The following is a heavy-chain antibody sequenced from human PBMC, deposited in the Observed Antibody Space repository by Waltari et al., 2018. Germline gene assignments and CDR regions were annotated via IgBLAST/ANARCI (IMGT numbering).Heavy chain of an antibody. V-gene: IGHV4-39*01. Sequence: QLQLQESGPGLVTHSETLSLTCTVSGGSISSSSYYWGWIRQPPGKGLEWIGSIYYSGSTYYYPSLKSRVTISVDTSKNQFSLKLSSVTAADTAVYYCARHTVWELLDMTFDYWGQGTLVTVSS. J-gene: IGHJ4*02. CDR1: GGSISSSSYY. CDR3: ARHTVWELLDMTFDY. CDR2: IYYSGST. D-gene: IGHD1-26*01.